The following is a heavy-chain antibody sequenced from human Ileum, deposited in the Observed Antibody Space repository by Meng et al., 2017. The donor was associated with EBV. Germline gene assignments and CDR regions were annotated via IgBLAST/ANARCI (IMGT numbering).Heavy chain of an antibody. J-gene: IGHJ5*02. V-gene: IGHV4-4*02. CDR2: IYYDGTT. Sequence: QVHLQESGTGLVKPSGTLSLTFAVSGGSIISSKWWSWVRQAPGKGLEWIGEIYYDGTTNYNPSLKSRVTISVDKSKNHFSLNLTSVTAADTALYYCARDENMSQGPGSFDPWGQGILVTVSS. CDR1: GGSIISSKW. D-gene: IGHD3-10*01. CDR3: ARDENMSQGPGSFDP.